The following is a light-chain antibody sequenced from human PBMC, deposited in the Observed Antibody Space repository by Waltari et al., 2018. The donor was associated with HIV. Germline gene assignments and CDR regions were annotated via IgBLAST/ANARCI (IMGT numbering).Light chain of an antibody. Sequence: QSVLTQPPSVSGAPGQRVTTTCTGSRSHIGAGSDVHWYQHLPGTAPKLLIYGNSKRPSGVPDRFSGSKSGTSASLAITGLQAEDEADYYCQSYDSSLSGGDVVFGGGTKLTVL. CDR2: GNS. V-gene: IGLV1-40*01. CDR3: QSYDSSLSGGDVV. CDR1: RSHIGAGSD. J-gene: IGLJ2*01.